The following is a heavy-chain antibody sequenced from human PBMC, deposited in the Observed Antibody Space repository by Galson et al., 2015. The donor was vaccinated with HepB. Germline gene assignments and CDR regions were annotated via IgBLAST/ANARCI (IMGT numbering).Heavy chain of an antibody. V-gene: IGHV1-69*13. J-gene: IGHJ4*02. Sequence: SVKVSCKASGGTFSSYAISWVRQAPGQGLEWMGGIIPMFGTGNYAQKFQGRVTITADESTSTVYLELSNLGPEDTAVYYCARDWGYDSGSYYGFWGQGTLVTVSS. CDR2: IIPMFGTG. CDR3: ARDWGYDSGSYYGF. D-gene: IGHD3-10*01. CDR1: GGTFSSYA.